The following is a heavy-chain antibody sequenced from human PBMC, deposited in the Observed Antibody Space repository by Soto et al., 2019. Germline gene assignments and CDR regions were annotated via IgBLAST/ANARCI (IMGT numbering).Heavy chain of an antibody. CDR3: ARGGISHWAYFYYMDV. Sequence: PSETLSLTCTVSGGSISSSSYYWGWIRQPPGKGLEWIGRIYYSGSTNYNPSLKSRVTISVDTSKNQFSLKLSSVTAADTATYYCARGGISHWAYFYYMDVWDRGTTVTVSS. D-gene: IGHD2-21*01. J-gene: IGHJ6*03. CDR1: GGSISSSSYY. CDR2: IYYSGST. V-gene: IGHV4-39*07.